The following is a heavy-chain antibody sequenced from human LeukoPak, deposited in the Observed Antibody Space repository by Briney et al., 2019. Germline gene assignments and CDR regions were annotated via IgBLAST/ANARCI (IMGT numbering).Heavy chain of an antibody. CDR1: GFTVSSNY. CDR2: ISSSSSYT. CDR3: VSYGDYYYYGMDV. D-gene: IGHD4-17*01. J-gene: IGHJ6*02. V-gene: IGHV3-11*03. Sequence: GGSLRLSCAASGFTVSSNYMSWVRQAPGKGLEWVSYISSSSSYTNYADSVKGRFTISRDNAKNSLYLQMNSLRAEDTAVYYCVSYGDYYYYGMDVWAKGPRSPSP.